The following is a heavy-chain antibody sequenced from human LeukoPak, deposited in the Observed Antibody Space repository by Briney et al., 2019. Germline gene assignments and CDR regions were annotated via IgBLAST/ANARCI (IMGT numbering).Heavy chain of an antibody. J-gene: IGHJ4*02. CDR1: GGTFSSYA. Sequence: ASVKVSCKACGGTFSSYAISWVRQAPGQGLEWMGWISAYNGNTNYAQKLQGRVTMTTDTSTSTAYMELRSLRSDDTAVYYCAREGYDILTGYSFDYWGQGTLVTVSS. D-gene: IGHD3-9*01. V-gene: IGHV1-18*01. CDR2: ISAYNGNT. CDR3: AREGYDILTGYSFDY.